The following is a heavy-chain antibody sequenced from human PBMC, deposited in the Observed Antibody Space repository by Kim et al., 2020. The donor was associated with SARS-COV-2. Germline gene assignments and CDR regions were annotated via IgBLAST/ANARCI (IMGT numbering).Heavy chain of an antibody. D-gene: IGHD2-8*01. CDR3: VKEVMPTSGTNYFDY. V-gene: IGHV3-64D*09. J-gene: IGHJ4*02. Sequence: ADTMKGKSTISRDNSKNMLYLQVSSLRHEATAVYYCVKEVMPTSGTNYFDYWGQGALVTVSS.